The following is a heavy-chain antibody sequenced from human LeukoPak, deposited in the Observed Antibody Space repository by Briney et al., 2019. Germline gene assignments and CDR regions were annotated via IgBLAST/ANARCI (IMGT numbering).Heavy chain of an antibody. Sequence: SETLSLTCTVSGGSISSSSYYWGWIRQPPGKGLEWIGSIYYSGSTYYNPSLKSRVTISVDTSKNQFSLKLSSVTAADTAVFYCARHRGGGYSGDPFDYWGRGTLVTVSS. D-gene: IGHD1-26*01. V-gene: IGHV4-39*01. CDR1: GGSISSSSYY. CDR2: IYYSGST. CDR3: ARHRGGGYSGDPFDY. J-gene: IGHJ4*02.